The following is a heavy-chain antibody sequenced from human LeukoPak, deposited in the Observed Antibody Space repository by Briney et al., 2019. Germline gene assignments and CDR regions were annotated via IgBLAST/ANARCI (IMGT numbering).Heavy chain of an antibody. J-gene: IGHJ4*02. Sequence: GGSLRLSCAASGFTFSNYWMHWVRQAPGKGLEWVSFIYSAGSTNYSDSVKGRFTISIGNSKNTLYLQMNSLRAEDTAVYYCARRAGAYTHPYDYWGQGTLVTVS. CDR1: GFTFSNYW. CDR2: IYSAGST. D-gene: IGHD3-16*01. V-gene: IGHV3-53*01. CDR3: ARRAGAYTHPYDY.